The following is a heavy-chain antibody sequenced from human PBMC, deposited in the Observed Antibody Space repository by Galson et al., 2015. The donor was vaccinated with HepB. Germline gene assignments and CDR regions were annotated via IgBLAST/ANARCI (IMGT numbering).Heavy chain of an antibody. CDR1: GFTFSNYG. J-gene: IGHJ3*02. D-gene: IGHD4-23*01. CDR2: ISKDGKTK. Sequence: SLRLSCAASGFTFSNYGMHWVRQAPGKGLEWVAVISKDGKTKYYGDSVKGRFTISRDNSKNTLFLQMNTLTTEDTAVYYCAKRGDYGGNGHYLDSWGHATMVIVSP. CDR3: AKRGDYGGNGHYLDS. V-gene: IGHV3-30*18.